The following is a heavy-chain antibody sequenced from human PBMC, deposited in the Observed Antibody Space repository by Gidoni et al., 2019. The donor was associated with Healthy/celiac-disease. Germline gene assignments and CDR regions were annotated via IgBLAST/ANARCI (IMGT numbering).Heavy chain of an antibody. CDR2: INPNSGGT. CDR1: GYTFTGYY. D-gene: IGHD3-22*01. Sequence: QVQLVQSGAEVKKPGASVKVSCKASGYTFTGYYMHWVRQAPGQGLEWMGWINPNSGGTNYAQKFQGRVTMTRDTSISTAYKELSRLRSDDTAVYYCARGPMIVVVITILDFDYWGQGTLVTVSS. J-gene: IGHJ4*02. V-gene: IGHV1-2*02. CDR3: ARGPMIVVVITILDFDY.